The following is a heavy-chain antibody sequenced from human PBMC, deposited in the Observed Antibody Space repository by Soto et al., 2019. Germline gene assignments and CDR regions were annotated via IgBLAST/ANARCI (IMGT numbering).Heavy chain of an antibody. V-gene: IGHV4-39*01. J-gene: IGHJ5*02. D-gene: IGHD3-22*01. Sequence: SETLSLTCTVSGGSISSSSYYWGWIRQPPGKGLEWIGSIYYSGSTYYNPSLKSRVTISVDTSKNQFSLKLSSVTAADTAVYYCARHGPYYYDSSGYYAVVGWFDPWGQGTLVTVSS. CDR2: IYYSGST. CDR3: ARHGPYYYDSSGYYAVVGWFDP. CDR1: GGSISSSSYY.